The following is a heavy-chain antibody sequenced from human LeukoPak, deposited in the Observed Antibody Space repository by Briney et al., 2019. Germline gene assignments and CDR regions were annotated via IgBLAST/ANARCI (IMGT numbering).Heavy chain of an antibody. Sequence: PVKVSCKASGGTFSSYAISWVRQAPGQGLEWMGGIIPIFGTANYAQKFQGRVTITADESTSTAYMELSSLRSEDTAVYYCASGYSYGSYFDYWGQGTLVTVSS. CDR3: ASGYSYGSYFDY. J-gene: IGHJ4*02. V-gene: IGHV1-69*13. CDR2: IIPIFGTA. D-gene: IGHD5-18*01. CDR1: GGTFSSYA.